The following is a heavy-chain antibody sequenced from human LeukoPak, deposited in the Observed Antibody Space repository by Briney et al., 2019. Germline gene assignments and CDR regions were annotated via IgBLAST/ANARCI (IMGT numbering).Heavy chain of an antibody. CDR1: GGSFSGYY. V-gene: IGHV4-34*01. Sequence: SETLSLTCAVYGGSFSGYYWSWIRQPPGKGLEWIGYIYYSGSTYYNPSLKSRVTISLDTSKNQFSLKLSSVTAADTAVYYCARYSDYYDSSGYPHLDYWGQGTLVTVSS. CDR3: ARYSDYYDSSGYPHLDY. D-gene: IGHD3-22*01. J-gene: IGHJ4*02. CDR2: IYYSGST.